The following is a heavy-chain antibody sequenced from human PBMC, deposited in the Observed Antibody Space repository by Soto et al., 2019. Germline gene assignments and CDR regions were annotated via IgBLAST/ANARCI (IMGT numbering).Heavy chain of an antibody. CDR1: GGSFSGYY. J-gene: IGHJ6*02. CDR2: INHSGST. Sequence: QVQLQQWGAGLLKPSETLSLTCAVYGGSFSGYYWSWIRQPPGKGLEWIGEINHSGSTNYNPSLKSRVPISVATSKNQFSLKLSSVTAADTAVYYCARPTRQWLGLRYYYGMDVWGQGTTVTVSS. V-gene: IGHV4-34*01. CDR3: ARPTRQWLGLRYYYGMDV. D-gene: IGHD6-19*01.